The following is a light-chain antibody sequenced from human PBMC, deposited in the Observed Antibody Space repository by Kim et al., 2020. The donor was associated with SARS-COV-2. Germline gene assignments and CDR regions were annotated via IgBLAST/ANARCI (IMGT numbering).Light chain of an antibody. Sequence: GKTVTISCTRSSGSIASNYGQWYQQRPGSAPTTVIYDDNQRPSGVPDRFSGSIDSSSNSASLTISGLKTEDEADYYCQSYDSSNQVFGGGTQLTVL. CDR3: QSYDSSNQV. CDR2: DDN. J-gene: IGLJ2*01. V-gene: IGLV6-57*03. CDR1: SGSIASNY.